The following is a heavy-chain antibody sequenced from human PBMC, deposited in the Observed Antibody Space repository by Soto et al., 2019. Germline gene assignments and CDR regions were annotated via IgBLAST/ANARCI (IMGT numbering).Heavy chain of an antibody. Sequence: GGSLRLSCTVSDFTFSAHWMHWVRQAPGKGLVWVSRIDEDGSQRHYADSVKGRFTISRDNAKNTLFLEMNSLTDDDTAIYFCSRGTMAWPGFDYWGPRTLVPVSX. CDR2: IDEDGSQR. V-gene: IGHV3-74*01. D-gene: IGHD3-10*01. CDR1: DFTFSAHW. CDR3: SRGTMAWPGFDY. J-gene: IGHJ4*02.